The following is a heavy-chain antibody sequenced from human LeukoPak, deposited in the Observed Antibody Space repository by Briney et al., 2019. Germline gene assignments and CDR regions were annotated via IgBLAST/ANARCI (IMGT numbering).Heavy chain of an antibody. Sequence: GGSLRLSCAASGFTFSSYAMHWVRQAPGKGLEWVAVISNDGSNKYYADSVKGRFTISRDNSKNTLYLQMNSLRAEDTAVYYCARDWAGTTSYYFDYWGQGTLVTVSS. CDR2: ISNDGSNK. CDR1: GFTFSSYA. J-gene: IGHJ4*02. CDR3: ARDWAGTTSYYFDY. D-gene: IGHD6-19*01. V-gene: IGHV3-30-3*01.